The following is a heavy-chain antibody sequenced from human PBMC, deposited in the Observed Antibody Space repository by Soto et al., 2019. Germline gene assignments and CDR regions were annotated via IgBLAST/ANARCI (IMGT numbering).Heavy chain of an antibody. D-gene: IGHD3-22*01. Sequence: GGFLRLSCAASGFTFSNYSMNWVRQAPGKGLEWVSSISSSSSYIYYADSVKGRFTISRDNAKNSLYLQMNSLRAEDTAVYYCARDQLYYNDISGRPLNAFDVWGQGTMVTVSS. CDR2: ISSSSSYI. CDR1: GFTFSNYS. V-gene: IGHV3-21*01. CDR3: ARDQLYYNDISGRPLNAFDV. J-gene: IGHJ3*01.